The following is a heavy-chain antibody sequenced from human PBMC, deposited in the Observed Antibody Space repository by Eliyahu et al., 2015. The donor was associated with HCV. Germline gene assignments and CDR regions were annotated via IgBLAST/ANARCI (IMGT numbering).Heavy chain of an antibody. D-gene: IGHD2-2*01. CDR1: GGSXSGYY. V-gene: IGHV4-34*01. CDR3: AREVVVVPAALNWFDP. CDR2: INHSGST. Sequence: QVQLQQWGAGLLXPSETLSLTCAVXGGSXSGYYWXWIRQPPGKGLEWIGEINHSGSTNXTPSLXSRVTISVXTSKNQFSLKLSSVTAADTAVYYCAREVVVVPAALNWFDPWGQGTLVTVSS. J-gene: IGHJ5*02.